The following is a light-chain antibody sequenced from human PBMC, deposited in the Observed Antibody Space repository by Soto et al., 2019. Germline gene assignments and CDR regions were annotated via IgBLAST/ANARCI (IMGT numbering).Light chain of an antibody. V-gene: IGLV2-11*01. Sequence: QSALTQPPSVSGSPGQSVTISCTGTTSDVGGYNYVSWYQQHPGKAPKLMIYDVSKRPSGVPDRFSGSKSGNTASLTISGLQAEDEADYYCSSYAGSYTSRMFGGGTKLTVL. CDR2: DVS. CDR3: SSYAGSYTSRM. CDR1: TSDVGGYNY. J-gene: IGLJ3*02.